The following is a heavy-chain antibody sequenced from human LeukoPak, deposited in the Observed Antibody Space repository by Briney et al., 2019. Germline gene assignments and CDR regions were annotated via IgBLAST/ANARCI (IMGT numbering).Heavy chain of an antibody. CDR1: GGSISNADW. CDR3: TRNGAYVLDN. Sequence: SETLSLTCAVSGGSISNADWWSWVSQPPGKELGWIGEIFLRGTTNYNPSLKSRVTMSLDKSKNQFSLTLSSVTAADTAIYFCTRNGAYVLDNWGQGTLVTVSS. CDR2: IFLRGTT. V-gene: IGHV4-4*02. J-gene: IGHJ4*02. D-gene: IGHD2-8*01.